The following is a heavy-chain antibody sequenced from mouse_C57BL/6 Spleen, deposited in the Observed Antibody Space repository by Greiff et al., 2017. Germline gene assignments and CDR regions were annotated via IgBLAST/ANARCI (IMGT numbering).Heavy chain of an antibody. Sequence: VQLVESGAELVKPGASVKMSCKASGYTFTSYWITWVTQRPGQGLEWIGDIYPGSGSTNYNEKFKSKATLTVDTSSSTAYMQLSSLTSEDSVVYYCARSIYYYGSSPYYFDYWGQGTTLTVSS. D-gene: IGHD1-1*01. CDR2: IYPGSGST. CDR3: ARSIYYYGSSPYYFDY. V-gene: IGHV1-55*01. CDR1: GYTFTSYW. J-gene: IGHJ2*01.